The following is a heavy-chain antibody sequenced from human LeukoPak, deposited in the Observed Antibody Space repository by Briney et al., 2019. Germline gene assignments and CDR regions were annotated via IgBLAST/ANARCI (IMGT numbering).Heavy chain of an antibody. V-gene: IGHV4-34*01. CDR2: INHSGST. J-gene: IGHJ6*04. Sequence: KSSETLSRTCAVYGGSFSGYYWSWIRQPPGKGLEWIGEINHSGSTNYNPSLKSRVTISVDTSKNQFSLKLSSVTAADTAVYYCARVTMVRGVISHYYYGLDVWGKGTTVTVSS. D-gene: IGHD3-10*01. CDR3: ARVTMVRGVISHYYYGLDV. CDR1: GGSFSGYY.